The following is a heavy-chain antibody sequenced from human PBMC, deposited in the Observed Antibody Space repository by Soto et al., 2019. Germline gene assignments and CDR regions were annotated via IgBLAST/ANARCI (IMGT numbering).Heavy chain of an antibody. CDR3: ARIYSYGYRAYYGMDV. J-gene: IGHJ6*02. CDR1: GGSISSSNW. CDR2: IYHSGST. D-gene: IGHD5-18*01. Sequence: TSETLSLTCAVSGGSISSSNWWSWVRQPPGKGLEWIGEIYHSGSTNYNPSLKSRVTISVDKSKNQFSLKLSSVTAADTAVYYCARIYSYGYRAYYGMDVWGQGTTVTVSS. V-gene: IGHV4-4*02.